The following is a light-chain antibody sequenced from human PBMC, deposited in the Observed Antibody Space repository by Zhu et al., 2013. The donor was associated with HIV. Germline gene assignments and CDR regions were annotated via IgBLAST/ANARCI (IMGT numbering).Light chain of an antibody. CDR2: DDR. V-gene: IGLV3-21*02. J-gene: IGLJ1*01. CDR3: QVWDSSSDHYV. CDR1: NIDSKS. Sequence: SYELTQPPSVSVAPGETARITCGGNNIDSKSVHWYQQRPGQAPVLVVYDDRDRPSGIPERFSGSNSENXATLTISRVEVGDEADYYCQVWDSSSDHYVFGTGTKVTVL.